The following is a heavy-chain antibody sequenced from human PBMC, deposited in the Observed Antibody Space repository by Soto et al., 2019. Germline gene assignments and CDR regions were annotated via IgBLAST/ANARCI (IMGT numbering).Heavy chain of an antibody. CDR1: GFTFSGYA. J-gene: IGHJ2*01. CDR3: ARKVSGSTGRPDLWYFDL. Sequence: EVQLLDSGGGLVQPGGSLRLSCAASGFTFSGYALTWVRQAPGKGLEWVSAISGGGDATFYADSVKGRFTISRDNSKNTLYLQMNTLRADDTAVYYCARKVSGSTGRPDLWYFDLWGRGTPVTVSS. V-gene: IGHV3-23*01. CDR2: ISGGGDAT. D-gene: IGHD3-10*01.